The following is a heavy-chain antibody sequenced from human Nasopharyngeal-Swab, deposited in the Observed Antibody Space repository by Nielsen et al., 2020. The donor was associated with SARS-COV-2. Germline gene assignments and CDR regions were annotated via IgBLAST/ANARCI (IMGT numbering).Heavy chain of an antibody. Sequence: SETLSLTCAVSGDSISSDRWWTWVRQPPGKGLEWIGSIYYSGSTNYNPSLKSRVTISVDTSKNQFSLKLSSVTAADTAVYYCARGVQWLVRRWDYCYYYMDVWGKGTTVTVSS. CDR1: GDSISSDRW. J-gene: IGHJ6*03. CDR2: IYYSGST. V-gene: IGHV4-4*02. D-gene: IGHD6-19*01. CDR3: ARGVQWLVRRWDYCYYYMDV.